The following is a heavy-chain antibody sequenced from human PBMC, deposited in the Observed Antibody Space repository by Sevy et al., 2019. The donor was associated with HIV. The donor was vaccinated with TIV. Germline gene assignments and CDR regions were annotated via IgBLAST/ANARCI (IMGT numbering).Heavy chain of an antibody. D-gene: IGHD3-3*01. CDR2: MSPKTGAT. J-gene: IGHJ6*02. V-gene: IGHV1-8*01. CDR3: ASGGNGDFWSYEYYYYGMDV. CDR1: GYSFDSYD. Sequence: ASVKVSCEASGYSFDSYDINWVRQATGQGLEWMGWMSPKTGATGFAQKFKGRVTMTRNTSISTAYMALSSLTNEDTAGYYCASGGNGDFWSYEYYYYGMDVWGQGTTVTVSS.